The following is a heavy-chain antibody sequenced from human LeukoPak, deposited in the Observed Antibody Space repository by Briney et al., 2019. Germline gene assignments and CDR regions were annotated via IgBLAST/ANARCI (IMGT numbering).Heavy chain of an antibody. D-gene: IGHD3-10*01. V-gene: IGHV3-30*18. Sequence: GRSLRLSCAASGFTFSSYGMHWVRQAPGKGLEWVAVISYDGSNKYYADSVKGRFTISSDNSKNTLYLQMNSLRAEETAVYYCAKDRVTMVRGVIIIDAFDIWGQGTMVTVSS. CDR2: ISYDGSNK. CDR1: GFTFSSYG. CDR3: AKDRVTMVRGVIIIDAFDI. J-gene: IGHJ3*02.